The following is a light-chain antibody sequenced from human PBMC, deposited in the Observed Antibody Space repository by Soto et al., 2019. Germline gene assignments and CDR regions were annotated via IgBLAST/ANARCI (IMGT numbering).Light chain of an antibody. V-gene: IGKV1-27*01. CDR2: AAS. Sequence: DIQMTQSPSSLSASVGDRVTITCRASQDISNYLAWYQQKPGEVPKVLIYAASTLQSGVPSRFSGSGSGTDFPLTISSLQPEDVATFYCQKYNSPPFTFGPGTKVDIK. CDR1: QDISNY. J-gene: IGKJ3*01. CDR3: QKYNSPPFT.